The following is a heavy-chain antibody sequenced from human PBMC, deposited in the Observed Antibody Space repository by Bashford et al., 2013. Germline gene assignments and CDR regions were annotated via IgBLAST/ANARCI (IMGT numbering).Heavy chain of an antibody. CDR2: INAGNGNT. V-gene: IGHV1-3*01. CDR1: GYTFTSYA. Sequence: ASVKVSCKASGYTFTSYAMHWVRQAPGQRLEWMGWINAGNGNTKYSQKFQGRVTITRDTSASTAYMELSSLRSEDTAVYYCARGVAAGTSDRWFDPWGQGTLVTVSS. D-gene: IGHD6-13*01. CDR3: ARGVAAGTSDRWFDP. J-gene: IGHJ5*02.